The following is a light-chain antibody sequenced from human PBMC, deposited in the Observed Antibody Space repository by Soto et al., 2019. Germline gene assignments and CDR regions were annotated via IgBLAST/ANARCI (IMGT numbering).Light chain of an antibody. CDR3: QNYGGSLPWT. V-gene: IGKV3-20*01. CDR1: QSVSSRY. Sequence: EILLTQSPATLSLSPGEGATLSCRAIQSVSSRYLAWYQQKPGQAPRLLIYGASSRATGIPDRFSGSGSGTDFTLTISRLEPEDFAVYYCQNYGGSLPWTFGPGTKVDIK. J-gene: IGKJ1*01. CDR2: GAS.